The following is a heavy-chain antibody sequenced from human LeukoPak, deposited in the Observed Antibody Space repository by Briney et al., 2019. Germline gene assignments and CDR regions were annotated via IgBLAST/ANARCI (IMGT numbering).Heavy chain of an antibody. Sequence: GGSLRLSCAASVFTFSSYAMSWVRQAPGKGLEWIAVIYSGGSTFHADSVKGRFIISRDNSKNTLYLQMNSLRVEDTAVYYCATGTHPGNWGQGTLVTVSS. CDR3: ATGTHPGN. D-gene: IGHD1-14*01. V-gene: IGHV3-66*01. J-gene: IGHJ4*02. CDR1: VFTFSSYA. CDR2: IYSGGST.